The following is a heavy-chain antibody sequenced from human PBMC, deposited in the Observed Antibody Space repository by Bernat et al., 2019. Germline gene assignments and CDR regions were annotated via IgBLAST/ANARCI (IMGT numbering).Heavy chain of an antibody. CDR1: GFTFSSYG. Sequence: QVQLVESGGGVVQPGRSLRLSCAASGFTFSSYGMHWVRQAPGKGLEWVAGVWYDGSNKYYADSMKGRFTISRDNSKNTLYLQMNSLRAEDTAVYYCARDQEKYYYDSSGYSGYYYGMDVWGQGTTVTVSS. CDR3: ARDQEKYYYDSSGYSGYYYGMDV. D-gene: IGHD3-22*01. J-gene: IGHJ6*02. CDR2: VWYDGSNK. V-gene: IGHV3-33*01.